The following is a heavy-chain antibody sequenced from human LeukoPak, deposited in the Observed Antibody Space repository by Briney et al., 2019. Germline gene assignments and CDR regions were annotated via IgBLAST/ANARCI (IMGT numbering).Heavy chain of an antibody. Sequence: ASETLSLTCAVYGGSFNCYYLSWIRQPPGKGLEWIGEINHSGSTNYNPSLKSRVTMSVDTSKNQVSLKLTSVTAADTAVYYCARGPGSGSYFAWFDPWGQGTQVTVSS. CDR2: INHSGST. CDR1: GGSFNCYY. D-gene: IGHD3-10*01. CDR3: ARGPGSGSYFAWFDP. J-gene: IGHJ5*02. V-gene: IGHV4-34*01.